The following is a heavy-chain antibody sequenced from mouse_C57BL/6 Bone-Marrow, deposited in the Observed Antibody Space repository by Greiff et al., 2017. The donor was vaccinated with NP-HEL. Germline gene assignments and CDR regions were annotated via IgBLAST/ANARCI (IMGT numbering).Heavy chain of an antibody. CDR2: IYPGDGDT. Sequence: QVQLQQSGPELVKPGASVKISCKASGYAFSSSWMNWVKQRPGKGLEWIGRIYPGDGDTNYNGKFKGKATLTADKSSSTAYMQLSSLTSEDSAVYFCARFGGSRDFDYWGQGTTLTVSS. J-gene: IGHJ2*01. CDR3: ARFGGSRDFDY. V-gene: IGHV1-82*01. CDR1: GYAFSSSW. D-gene: IGHD1-1*01.